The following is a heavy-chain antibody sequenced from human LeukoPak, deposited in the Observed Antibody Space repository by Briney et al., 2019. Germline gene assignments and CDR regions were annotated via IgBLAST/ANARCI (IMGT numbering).Heavy chain of an antibody. J-gene: IGHJ4*02. D-gene: IGHD2-2*01. CDR1: GFTFSGYA. CDR2: IGGSGDTT. Sequence: PGGSLRLSCAASGFTFSGYAMSWVRQAPGKGLEWVSIIGGSGDTTYYADSVKGRFTISRDNSKNTLYLQMNSLRAEDTAVYYCAKDFRGYCTSNTCYGGDYWGQGTLVTVSS. V-gene: IGHV3-23*01. CDR3: AKDFRGYCTSNTCYGGDY.